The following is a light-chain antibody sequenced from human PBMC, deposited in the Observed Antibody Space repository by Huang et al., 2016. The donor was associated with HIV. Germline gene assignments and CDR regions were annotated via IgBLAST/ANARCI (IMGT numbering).Light chain of an antibody. CDR1: QDISNY. CDR3: QKYNSAPPT. CDR2: AAS. Sequence: DIQMTQSPSSLSASVGDRFTITCRASQDISNYLAWYQQQQGKAPNLLIYAASTLQSGVPSRFSGSGSVTDFTLTISSLQPEDVATYYCQKYNSAPPTFGQGTKVEIK. J-gene: IGKJ1*01. V-gene: IGKV1-27*01.